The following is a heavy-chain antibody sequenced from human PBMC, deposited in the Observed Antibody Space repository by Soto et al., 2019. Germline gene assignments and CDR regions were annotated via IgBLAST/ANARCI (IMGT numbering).Heavy chain of an antibody. CDR1: GGSISSGGYY. V-gene: IGHV4-31*03. CDR2: IYYSGST. CDR3: ARDRGMVRGRYYYGMDV. Sequence: SETLSLTCTVSGGSISSGGYYWSWIRQHPGKGLEWIGYIYYSGSTYYNPSLKSRVTISVDTSKNQFSLKLSSVTAADTAVYYCARDRGMVRGRYYYGMDVWGQGTTVTVSS. D-gene: IGHD3-10*01. J-gene: IGHJ6*02.